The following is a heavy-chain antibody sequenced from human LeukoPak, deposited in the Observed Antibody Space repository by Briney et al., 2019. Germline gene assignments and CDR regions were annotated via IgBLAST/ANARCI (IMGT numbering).Heavy chain of an antibody. CDR2: ISSSSSYI. CDR3: ARSNHYYDSSGYFR. CDR1: GFTFSSYS. J-gene: IGHJ4*02. V-gene: IGHV3-21*01. D-gene: IGHD3-22*01. Sequence: GGSLRLSCAASGFTFSSYSMNWVRQAPGKGLEWVSSISSSSSYIYYADSVKGRFTISRDNAKNSLYLQMNSLRAEDTAVYYRARSNHYYDSSGYFRWGQGTLVSVSS.